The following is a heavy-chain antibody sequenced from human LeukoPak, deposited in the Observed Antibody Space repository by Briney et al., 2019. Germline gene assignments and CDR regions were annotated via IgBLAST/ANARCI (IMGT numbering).Heavy chain of an antibody. V-gene: IGHV3-21*01. J-gene: IGHJ4*02. Sequence: GGSLRLSCAASGFTFSNYSMNWARQAPGKGLEWVSSISSRSSYIYYADSVKGRFTISRDNAKNSLYLQMNSLRAEDTAVYYCARGSYSSSWKTFDYWGQGTLVTVSS. CDR2: ISSRSSYI. CDR3: ARGSYSSSWKTFDY. D-gene: IGHD6-13*01. CDR1: GFTFSNYS.